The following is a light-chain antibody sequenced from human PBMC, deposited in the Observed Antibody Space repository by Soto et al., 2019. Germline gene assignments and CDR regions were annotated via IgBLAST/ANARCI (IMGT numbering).Light chain of an antibody. J-gene: IGLJ1*01. V-gene: IGLV2-23*02. CDR1: SSDVGSYNL. CDR3: CSYAGSSTFYV. Sequence: SVLTQPATVCGSPGQSITISCTGTSSDVGSYNLVSWYQQHPGKAPKLMIYEVSKRPSGVSNRFSGSKSGNTASLTISGLQAXDEADYYCCSYAGSSTFYVFGTGTKVT. CDR2: EVS.